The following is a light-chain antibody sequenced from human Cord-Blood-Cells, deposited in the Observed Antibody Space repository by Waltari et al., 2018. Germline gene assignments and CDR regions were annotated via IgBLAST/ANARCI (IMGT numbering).Light chain of an antibody. CDR1: SRDVGSSNL. V-gene: IGLV2-23*01. Sequence: QSALTQPASVSGSPGQSITISCTGTSRDVGSSNLVSWYQQHPSKAPKLMIYEGSKRPSGVSNRFSGSKSGNTASLTISGFQAEDEADYYCCSYAGSSTWVFGGGTKLTVL. CDR3: CSYAGSSTWV. J-gene: IGLJ3*02. CDR2: EGS.